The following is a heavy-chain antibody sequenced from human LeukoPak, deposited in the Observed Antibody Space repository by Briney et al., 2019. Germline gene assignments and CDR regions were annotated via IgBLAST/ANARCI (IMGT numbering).Heavy chain of an antibody. V-gene: IGHV4-59*01. D-gene: IGHD3-22*01. J-gene: IGHJ5*02. Sequence: SETLSLTCTVSGGSISSYYWSWIRQPPGKGLEWIGYIYYSGSTNYNPSLKSRVTISVDTSKNQFSLKLSSVTAADTAVYYCARDLLRQGWFDPWGQGTLVTVSS. CDR2: IYYSGST. CDR1: GGSISSYY. CDR3: ARDLLRQGWFDP.